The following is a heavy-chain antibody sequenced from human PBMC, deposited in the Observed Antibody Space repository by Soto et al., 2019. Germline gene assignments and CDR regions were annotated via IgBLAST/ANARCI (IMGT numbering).Heavy chain of an antibody. D-gene: IGHD1-26*01. V-gene: IGHV3-13*01. Sequence: LRLSCAASGFTFSSYDMHWVRQATGKGLEWVSAIGTAGDTYYPGSVKGRFTISRENAKNSLYLQMNSLRAGDTAVYYCARGSGYYYGMDVWGQGTTVTVSS. CDR1: GFTFSSYD. J-gene: IGHJ6*02. CDR2: IGTAGDT. CDR3: ARGSGYYYGMDV.